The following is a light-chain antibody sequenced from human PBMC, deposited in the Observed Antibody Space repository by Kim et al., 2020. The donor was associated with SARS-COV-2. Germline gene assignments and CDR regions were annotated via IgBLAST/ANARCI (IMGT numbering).Light chain of an antibody. V-gene: IGLV1-47*01. Sequence: GQRATISCSGARPNSATNRDYWYHHLPPPAPNLLIFVNDPRPTGASDRFSGAESGTAATLAINLPRSEDEEQYYCATWDDSLNGWVFGGGTQLTVL. CDR2: VND. CDR3: ATWDDSLNGWV. CDR1: RPNSATNR. J-gene: IGLJ3*02.